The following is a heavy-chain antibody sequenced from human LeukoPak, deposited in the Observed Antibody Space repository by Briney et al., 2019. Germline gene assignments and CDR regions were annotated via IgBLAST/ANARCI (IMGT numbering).Heavy chain of an antibody. J-gene: IGHJ4*02. D-gene: IGHD3-9*01. CDR2: IIPIFGTA. CDR1: GGTFSSYA. Sequence: VASVKVSCKASGGTFSSYAISWVRQAPGQGLEWMGGIIPIFGTANYAQKLQGRVTMTTDTSTSTAYMELRSLRSDDTAVYYCARDRGDDILTGYWVVRFDYWGQGTLVTVSS. V-gene: IGHV1-69*05. CDR3: ARDRGDDILTGYWVVRFDY.